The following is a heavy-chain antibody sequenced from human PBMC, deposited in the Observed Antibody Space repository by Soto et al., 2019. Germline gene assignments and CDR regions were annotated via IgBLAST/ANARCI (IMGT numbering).Heavy chain of an antibody. Sequence: GGSLRLSCAASGFTFTNAWMNWVRQAPGKGLEWVGRIKTNAEAETTDYSTPVKGRFTISRDDSKNTLYLQLNSLRIEDTAVYYCTTGSDEGYWGQGALVTSPQ. CDR1: GFTFTNAW. V-gene: IGHV3-15*07. D-gene: IGHD1-26*01. CDR3: TTGSDEGY. CDR2: IKTNAEAETT. J-gene: IGHJ4*02.